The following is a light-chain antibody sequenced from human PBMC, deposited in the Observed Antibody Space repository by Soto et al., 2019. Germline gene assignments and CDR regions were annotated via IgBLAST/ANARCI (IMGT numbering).Light chain of an antibody. Sequence: ELVFTQSPGTLSLSPGEKATLSCRASQSVSSSYLAWYQQKPGQAPRLLIYGASSRATGIPDRFSGSGSGTDFTLTISSLEPEDFAVYYCQQYDRSSRYTFGQGTKLEIK. J-gene: IGKJ2*01. CDR2: GAS. V-gene: IGKV3-20*01. CDR3: QQYDRSSRYT. CDR1: QSVSSSY.